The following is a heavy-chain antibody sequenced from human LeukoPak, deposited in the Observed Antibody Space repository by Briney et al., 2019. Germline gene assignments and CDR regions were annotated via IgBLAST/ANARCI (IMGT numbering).Heavy chain of an antibody. CDR2: ISTSGVTT. CDR1: GLTFSDYS. Sequence: PGGSLRLSCAASGLTFSDYSMNWVRQAPGKGLEWVAYISTSGVTTTYADSVKGRFTISRDNANNSLYLQMNSLRAEDTAVYYCARDPFRVRVAAPDYWGQGTLVTVSS. J-gene: IGHJ4*02. V-gene: IGHV3-48*01. D-gene: IGHD6-6*01. CDR3: ARDPFRVRVAAPDY.